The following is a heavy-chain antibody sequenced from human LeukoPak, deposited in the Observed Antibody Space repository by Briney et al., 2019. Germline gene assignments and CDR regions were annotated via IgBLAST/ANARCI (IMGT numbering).Heavy chain of an antibody. CDR3: ARGFRIQLWSHPAVYWFDP. J-gene: IGHJ5*02. V-gene: IGHV4-38-2*02. D-gene: IGHD5-18*01. Sequence: PSETLSLTCTVSGYSISSGYYWSWIRQPPGKGLEWIGEINHSGSTNYNPSLKSRVTISVDTSKNQFSLKLSSVTAADTAVYYCARGFRIQLWSHPAVYWFDPWGQGTLVTVSS. CDR1: GYSISSGYY. CDR2: INHSGST.